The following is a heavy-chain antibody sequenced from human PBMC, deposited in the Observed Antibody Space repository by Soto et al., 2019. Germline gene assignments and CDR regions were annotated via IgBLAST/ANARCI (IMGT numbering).Heavy chain of an antibody. D-gene: IGHD2-15*01. V-gene: IGHV4-34*01. CDR2: INHSGST. CDR3: ARGVVVVAATPPFDY. J-gene: IGHJ4*02. CDR1: GGSFSGYY. Sequence: QVQLQQWGAGLLKPSETLSLTCAVYGGSFSGYYWSWIRQPPGKGLEWIGEINHSGSTNYNPSLKSRVTISVDTSKNQFSLKLSSVTAADTAVYYCARGVVVVAATPPFDYWGQGTLVTVSS.